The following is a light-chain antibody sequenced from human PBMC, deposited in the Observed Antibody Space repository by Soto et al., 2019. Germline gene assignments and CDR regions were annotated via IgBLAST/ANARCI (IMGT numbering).Light chain of an antibody. CDR2: DVT. V-gene: IGLV2-11*01. CDR3: CSYAGSYTL. Sequence: QSALTQPRSVSGSPGQSVTISCTGTGSDIGGYNFVSWYQQHPGKTPNLIIYDVTQRPSGVPNRFSASKSGNTASLTISGLLAEDEADYYCCSYAGSYTLFGGGTKLTVL. J-gene: IGLJ2*01. CDR1: GSDIGGYNF.